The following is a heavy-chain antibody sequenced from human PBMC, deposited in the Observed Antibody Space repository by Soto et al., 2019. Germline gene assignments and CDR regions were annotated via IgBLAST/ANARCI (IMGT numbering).Heavy chain of an antibody. D-gene: IGHD6-19*01. J-gene: IGHJ4*02. V-gene: IGHV1-69*19. Sequence: QVQLVQSGAEVKKPGSSVKVSCKASGGTFSSYAIIWVRQAPGQGLEWMGGIIPIFGTANYAQKFQGRVTITADESTSTAYMEPGSLRSEDTAVYYCARSIAGAGTVMGALDYWCQGPLVSVSS. CDR3: ARSIAGAGTVMGALDY. CDR2: IIPIFGTA. CDR1: GGTFSSYA.